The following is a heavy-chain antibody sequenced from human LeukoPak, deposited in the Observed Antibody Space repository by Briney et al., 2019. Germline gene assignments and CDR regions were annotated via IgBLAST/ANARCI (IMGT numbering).Heavy chain of an antibody. CDR1: GFTFSSYG. CDR3: AKSYCSSASCYFRSDYYYMDA. D-gene: IGHD2-2*01. Sequence: PGRSLRLSCAASGFTFSSYGMHWVRQAPGKGLEWVAVIWYDGSNKYYADSVKGRFTISRDNSKNTLYLQMNSLRAEDTAVYYCAKSYCSSASCYFRSDYYYMDAWGKGTTVTVYS. J-gene: IGHJ6*03. CDR2: IWYDGSNK. V-gene: IGHV3-33*06.